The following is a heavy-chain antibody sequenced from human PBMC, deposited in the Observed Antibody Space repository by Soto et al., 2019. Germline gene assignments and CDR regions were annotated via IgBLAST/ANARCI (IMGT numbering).Heavy chain of an antibody. CDR1: GASISSRGFY. J-gene: IGHJ4*02. V-gene: IGHV4-31*03. Sequence: QVQLQESGPGLVKPSQTLSLTCPVSGASISSRGFYWPWIRQLPGKGLEWIGYISYSGSTNYSPSLKSRLNISIDTSDNHFSLKLTSVTAADTAVYYCARQSTVTANSYFHSWGQGTLVTVAT. CDR2: ISYSGST. CDR3: ARQSTVTANSYFHS. D-gene: IGHD2-21*02.